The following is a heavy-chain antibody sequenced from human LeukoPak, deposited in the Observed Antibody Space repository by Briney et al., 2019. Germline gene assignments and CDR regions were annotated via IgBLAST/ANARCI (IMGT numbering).Heavy chain of an antibody. D-gene: IGHD1-26*01. CDR2: MSIDGSEK. V-gene: IGHV3-7*01. J-gene: IGHJ4*02. Sequence: GGSLRLSCAASGFTFSSYWMSWVRQAPGKGLEWVANMSIDGSEKYYADSVKGRFTISRDNARNSVYLQMNSLRVEDTAVYYCARDPVEWELLLDCWGQGTLVTVSS. CDR1: GFTFSSYW. CDR3: ARDPVEWELLLDC.